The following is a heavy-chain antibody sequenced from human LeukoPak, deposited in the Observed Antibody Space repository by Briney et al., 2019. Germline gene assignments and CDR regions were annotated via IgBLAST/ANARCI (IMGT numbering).Heavy chain of an antibody. Sequence: SETLSLSCTVSGGSISSGSYYWSWIRQPARKGLEWIGRIYTSGSTNYNPSLKSRVTISVDTSKNQFSLKLSSVTAADTAVYYCARDEDHCSGGSCYSGWFDPWGQGTLVTVSS. CDR2: IYTSGST. CDR3: ARDEDHCSGGSCYSGWFDP. V-gene: IGHV4-61*02. J-gene: IGHJ5*02. CDR1: GGSISSGSYY. D-gene: IGHD2-15*01.